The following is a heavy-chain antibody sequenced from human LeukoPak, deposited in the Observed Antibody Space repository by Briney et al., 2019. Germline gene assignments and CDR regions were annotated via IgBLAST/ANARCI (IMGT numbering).Heavy chain of an antibody. CDR3: ARASYSYDINGWVPFDY. CDR1: GGSISSYY. J-gene: IGHJ4*02. D-gene: IGHD3-22*01. V-gene: IGHV4-59*08. CDR2: IYYSGST. Sequence: SKTLSLTCTVSGGSISSYYWSWIRQPPGKGLEWIGYIYYSGSTNYNPSLKSRVTISVDTSKNQFSLRLSSVTAVDTAVYYCARASYSYDINGWVPFDYWGQGTLVTVSS.